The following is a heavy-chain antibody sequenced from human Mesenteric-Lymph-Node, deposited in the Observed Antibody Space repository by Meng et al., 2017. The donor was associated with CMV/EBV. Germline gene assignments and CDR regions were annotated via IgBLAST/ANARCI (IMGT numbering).Heavy chain of an antibody. Sequence: SETLSLTCSVSGGSMSISSYYWSWVRQPPGQGLEWIGYIYYSGRTNNNPSLKSRVTISVDTSKNQFSLRLTSVTAADTAVYFCARASTYYFFDYWGQGTLVTVSS. CDR2: IYYSGRT. D-gene: IGHD3-3*01. V-gene: IGHV4-61*01. CDR1: GGSMSISSYY. J-gene: IGHJ4*02. CDR3: ARASTYYFFDY.